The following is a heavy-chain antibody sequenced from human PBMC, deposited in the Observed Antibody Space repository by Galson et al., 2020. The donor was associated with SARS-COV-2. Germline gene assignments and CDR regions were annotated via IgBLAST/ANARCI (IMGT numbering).Heavy chain of an antibody. J-gene: IGHJ3*02. CDR3: ARHGDCSSTSCYTGAFDM. V-gene: IGHV4-39*01. D-gene: IGHD2-2*02. CDR1: GGSISSSNYY. Sequence: ETSETLSLTCTVSGGSISSSNYYWGWIRQPPGKGLEWIGSIYYSGNTYYNPSLKSPVTISVDTSQNQFSLKLSSVTAAHTAVYYCARHGDCSSTSCYTGAFDMWGRGTMVTVSS. CDR2: IYYSGNT.